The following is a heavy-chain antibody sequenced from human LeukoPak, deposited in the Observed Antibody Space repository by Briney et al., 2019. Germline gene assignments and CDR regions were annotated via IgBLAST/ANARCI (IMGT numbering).Heavy chain of an antibody. CDR3: ARGVAGPYYYYYMDV. CDR1: GYTFSDYY. CDR2: INPNSAGT. Sequence: ASVKVSCKASGYTFSDYYIHWVRQAPGEGLEWMGWINPNSAGTNYAQKFQGRVTMTRDTSTSTAYMELSNLRSDDTAVYYCARGVAGPYYYYYMDVWGRGTTVTVSS. V-gene: IGHV1-2*02. D-gene: IGHD6-19*01. J-gene: IGHJ6*03.